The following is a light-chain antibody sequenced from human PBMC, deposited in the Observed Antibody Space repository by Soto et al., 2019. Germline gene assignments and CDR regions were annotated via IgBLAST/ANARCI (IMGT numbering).Light chain of an antibody. J-gene: IGLJ3*02. CDR1: DIGSKS. CDR2: DDR. Sequence: SYELTQPPSVSVAPGQTAMITCGGNDIGSKSVHWYQQRPGQAPVLVVYDDRDRPSGIPERFSGSNSGSTATLTISRVEAGDEADYYCQVWDRNNTQVLFGGGTKLTVL. V-gene: IGLV3-21*02. CDR3: QVWDRNNTQVL.